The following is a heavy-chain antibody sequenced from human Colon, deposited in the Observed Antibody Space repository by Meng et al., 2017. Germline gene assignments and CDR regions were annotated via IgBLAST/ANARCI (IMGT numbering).Heavy chain of an antibody. V-gene: IGHV3-21*01. D-gene: IGHD6-19*01. CDR2: ISSSSSYI. CDR1: GFTFSSNS. CDR3: ARGPEYSSGWSFYYYYYGMDV. J-gene: IGHJ6*02. Sequence: GGSLRLSCAASGFTFSSNSMNWVRQAPGKGLEWVSSISSSSSYIYYADSVKGRFTISRDNAKNSLYLQMNSLRAEDTAVYYCARGPEYSSGWSFYYYYYGMDVWGQGTTVTVSS.